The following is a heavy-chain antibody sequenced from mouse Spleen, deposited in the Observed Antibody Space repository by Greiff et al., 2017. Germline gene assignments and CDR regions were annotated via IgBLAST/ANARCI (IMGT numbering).Heavy chain of an antibody. CDR1: GYTFTSYW. J-gene: IGHJ3*01. CDR2: IDPSDSYT. Sequence: VQLQQPGAELVKPGASVKLSCKASGYTFTSYWMQWVKQRPGQGLEWIGEIDPSDSYTNYNQKFKGKATLTVDTSSSTAYMQLSSLTSEDSAVYYCARELRSPGDWGQGTLVTVSA. CDR3: ARELRSPGD. D-gene: IGHD1-3*01. V-gene: IGHV1-50*01.